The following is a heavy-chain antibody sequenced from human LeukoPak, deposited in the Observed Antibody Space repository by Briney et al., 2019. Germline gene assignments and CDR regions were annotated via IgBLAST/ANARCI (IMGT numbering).Heavy chain of an antibody. CDR2: IWYDGSNK. Sequence: GSLRLSCAASGFTLSSYGMHWVRQAPGKGLEWVAVIWYDGSNKYYADSVKGRFTISRDNSKNTLYLQMNSLRAEDTAVYYCAKTNGDGYGMDVWGQGTTVTVSS. CDR1: GFTLSSYG. CDR3: AKTNGDGYGMDV. J-gene: IGHJ6*02. D-gene: IGHD4-17*01. V-gene: IGHV3-33*06.